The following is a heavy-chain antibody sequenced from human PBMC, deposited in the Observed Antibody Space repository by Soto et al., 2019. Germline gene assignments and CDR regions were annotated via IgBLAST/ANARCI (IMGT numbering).Heavy chain of an antibody. V-gene: IGHV3-49*03. Sequence: GPLRLSCAASGFTFGDYAMSWFRQAPGKGLEWVGFISSKTYGGTTEYAASVKGRFTISRDDSKSIAYLQMNSLKTEDTAVYYCTRDSGSHYYDSSWGQGTLVTVSS. CDR1: GFTFGDYA. J-gene: IGHJ4*02. CDR2: ISSKTYGGTT. D-gene: IGHD3-22*01. CDR3: TRDSGSHYYDSS.